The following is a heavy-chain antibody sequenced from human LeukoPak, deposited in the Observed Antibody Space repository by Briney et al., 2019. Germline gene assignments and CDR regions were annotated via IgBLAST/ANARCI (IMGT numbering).Heavy chain of an antibody. D-gene: IGHD4-17*01. J-gene: IGHJ3*02. Sequence: GGPLRLSCAASGFIFSYYSMNWVRQAPGKGLEWVSSISSSSNYINYADSVKGRFTISRDNAKKSLYLQMNSLRVEDTAVYYCARDVGGYGDYGYDAFDIWGQGTMVTASS. V-gene: IGHV3-21*01. CDR1: GFIFSYYS. CDR2: ISSSSNYI. CDR3: ARDVGGYGDYGYDAFDI.